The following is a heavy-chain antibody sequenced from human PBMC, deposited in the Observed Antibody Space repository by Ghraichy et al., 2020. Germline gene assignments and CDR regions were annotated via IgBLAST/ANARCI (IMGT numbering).Heavy chain of an antibody. V-gene: IGHV3-23*01. J-gene: IGHJ6*02. CDR1: GFTFSNYA. Sequence: GGSLRLSCAASGFTFSNYAMSWVRQAPGRGLEWVSSIGGFDDNTYYVDSVQGRFTISRDNSKNTLFLQMNGLRAEDTAVYFCARASTVVRFYYYGGMDVWGQGTTVTV. CDR2: IGGFDDNT. D-gene: IGHD2-21*01. CDR3: ARASTVVRFYYYGGMDV.